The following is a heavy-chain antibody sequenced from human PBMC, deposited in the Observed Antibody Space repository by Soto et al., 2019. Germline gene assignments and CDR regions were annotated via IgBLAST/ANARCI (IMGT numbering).Heavy chain of an antibody. J-gene: IGHJ4*02. V-gene: IGHV3-30*18. CDR1: GFTFSSYG. CDR2: ISYDGSNK. Sequence: PGGSLRLSCAASGFTFSSYGMHWVRQAPGKGLEWVAVISYDGSNKYYADSVKGRFTISRDNSKNTLYLQMNSLRAEDTAVYYCAKDIYDFWSAVDYWGQGTLVTVSS. CDR3: AKDIYDFWSAVDY. D-gene: IGHD3-3*01.